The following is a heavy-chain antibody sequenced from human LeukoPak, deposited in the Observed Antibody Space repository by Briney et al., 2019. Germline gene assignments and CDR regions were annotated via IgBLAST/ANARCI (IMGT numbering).Heavy chain of an antibody. CDR1: GFTFSSYA. D-gene: IGHD1-26*01. J-gene: IGHJ4*02. Sequence: PGGSLRLSCAASGFTFSSYAMSWVRQAPGKGLEWVANIKQDGSEKYYVDSVKGRFTISRDNAKNSLYLQMNSLRAEDTAVYYCARGYAWELPYYFDYWGQGTLVTVSS. V-gene: IGHV3-7*01. CDR2: IKQDGSEK. CDR3: ARGYAWELPYYFDY.